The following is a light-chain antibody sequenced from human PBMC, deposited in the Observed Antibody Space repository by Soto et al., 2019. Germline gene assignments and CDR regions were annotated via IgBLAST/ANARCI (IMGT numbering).Light chain of an antibody. V-gene: IGKV3-15*01. Sequence: EIVMTQSPATLSVSPGERATLSCRASQSVSSNLAWYQQKPGQAPRLLIYDASTRATGIPARFSGSGSGTEFTLTISSPQSEDFAVYYCQQYNNWPPTFGQGTKVEIK. CDR1: QSVSSN. CDR2: DAS. CDR3: QQYNNWPPT. J-gene: IGKJ1*01.